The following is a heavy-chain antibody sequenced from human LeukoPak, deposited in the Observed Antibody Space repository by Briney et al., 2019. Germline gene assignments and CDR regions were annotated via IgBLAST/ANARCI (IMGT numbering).Heavy chain of an antibody. CDR3: ARVKYYDSIGGPDY. CDR2: INPNSGAT. Sequence: ASVKVSCKASGYSFSDYYIHWERQAPGQGLEWVGWINPNSGATNYAQQFQGRVTMTRDTSINTAYMELTSLRSDDTAVYYCARVKYYDSIGGPDYWGQGTLVTVSS. CDR1: GYSFSDYY. D-gene: IGHD3-22*01. V-gene: IGHV1-2*02. J-gene: IGHJ4*02.